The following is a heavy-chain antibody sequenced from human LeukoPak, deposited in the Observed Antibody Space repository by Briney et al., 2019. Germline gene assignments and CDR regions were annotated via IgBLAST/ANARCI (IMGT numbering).Heavy chain of an antibody. D-gene: IGHD1/OR15-1a*01. V-gene: IGHV4-39*07. CDR2: IYYSGTT. CDR1: GGSISGNSFY. Sequence: SETLSLTCTVSGGSISGNSFYWAWIRQPPGKALEWIGTIYYSGTTYYNPSLKSRVTISVDMSKNQFSLKLTSVSAADTARYYCARQWEQLSDFQHWGQGTLVIVSS. J-gene: IGHJ1*01. CDR3: ARQWEQLSDFQH.